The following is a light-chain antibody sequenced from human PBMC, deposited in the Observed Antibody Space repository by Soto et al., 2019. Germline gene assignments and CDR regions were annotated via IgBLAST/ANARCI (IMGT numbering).Light chain of an antibody. CDR3: QQYNKWPRT. CDR1: QSVSSA. CDR2: DTS. Sequence: EIVMTQSPATLSVSPGGRSTLSCRAIQSVSSALVWYQQKSGQAPRLLIYDTSTRATGIPARFSGSGSGTEFTLTISSLQSEDSEVYHCQQYNKWPRTFGGGTKVDIK. V-gene: IGKV3-15*01. J-gene: IGKJ4*01.